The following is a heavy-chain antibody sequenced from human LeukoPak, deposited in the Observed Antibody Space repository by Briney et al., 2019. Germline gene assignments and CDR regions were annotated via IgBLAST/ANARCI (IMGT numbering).Heavy chain of an antibody. CDR2: TYYRSKWYA. V-gene: IGHV6-1*01. Sequence: SQTLSLTCAISGDSVSSNSAAWNWIRQSPSRGLEWLGRTYYRSKWYADYAVSVRSRISINPDTSKNQFSQHLNAVTPEDTAVYYCGRYTTGWYVDCWGQGTLVTVSS. J-gene: IGHJ4*02. CDR1: GDSVSSNSAA. CDR3: GRYTTGWYVDC. D-gene: IGHD6-19*01.